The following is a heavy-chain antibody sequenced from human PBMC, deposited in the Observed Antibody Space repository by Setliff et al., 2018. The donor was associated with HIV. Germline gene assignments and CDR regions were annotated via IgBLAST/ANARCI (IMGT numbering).Heavy chain of an antibody. V-gene: IGHV3-48*01. J-gene: IGHJ4*02. CDR3: ARDLHWAFDY. CDR2: ITSTGINI. CDR1: GFTFSNYN. Sequence: GGSLRLSCAASGFTFSNYNMNWVRQAPGKGLEGISFITSTGINIYYTDSVKGRFTISRDNAKNSLYQQMNSLRAEDTAVYYCARDLHWAFDYWGQGTLVTVSS. D-gene: IGHD7-27*01.